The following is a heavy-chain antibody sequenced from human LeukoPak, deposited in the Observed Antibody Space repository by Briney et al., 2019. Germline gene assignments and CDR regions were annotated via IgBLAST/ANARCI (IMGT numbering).Heavy chain of an antibody. CDR1: GFTFSSYW. CDR3: ARAPTYCTNGVCRRYFDL. Sequence: GGSLRLSCAASGFTFSSYWMSWVRQAPGKGLEWVANIKQDGSDNYYVDSVMGRFTISRDNAKNSLYLQMNSLRAEDTAVYYCARAPTYCTNGVCRRYFDLWGRGTLVTVSS. J-gene: IGHJ2*01. D-gene: IGHD2-8*01. V-gene: IGHV3-7*01. CDR2: IKQDGSDN.